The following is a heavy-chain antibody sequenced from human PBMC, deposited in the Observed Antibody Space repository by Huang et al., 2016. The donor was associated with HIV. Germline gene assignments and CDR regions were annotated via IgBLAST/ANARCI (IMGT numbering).Heavy chain of an antibody. Sequence: QIQLMQSGPELKQPGASVKVSCKASGYTFPSYGITWVRQAPGQGPEWMGWIRAFSGDTEYAKKFEGSVTLTTDTSTNIAYMELRSLRSDDTAKYYCARDPKYHRIGYYRQRRGIDIWGQGTMVIVSS. CDR2: IRAFSGDT. CDR1: GYTFPSYG. V-gene: IGHV1-18*01. D-gene: IGHD3-22*01. CDR3: ARDPKYHRIGYYRQRRGIDI. J-gene: IGHJ3*02.